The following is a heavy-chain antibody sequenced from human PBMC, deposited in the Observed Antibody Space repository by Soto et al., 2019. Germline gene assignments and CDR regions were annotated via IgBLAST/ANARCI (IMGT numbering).Heavy chain of an antibody. CDR2: ISSSSSYI. CDR3: ARMSGYENYYYYGMDV. Sequence: EVQLVESGGGLVKPGGSLRLSCAASGFTFSSYSMNWVRQAPGKGLEWVSSISSSSSYIYYADSVKGRFTISRDNAKNSLYLQMNSLRAEDTAVYYCARMSGYENYYYYGMDVWGQGTTVTVSS. CDR1: GFTFSSYS. D-gene: IGHD5-12*01. J-gene: IGHJ6*02. V-gene: IGHV3-21*01.